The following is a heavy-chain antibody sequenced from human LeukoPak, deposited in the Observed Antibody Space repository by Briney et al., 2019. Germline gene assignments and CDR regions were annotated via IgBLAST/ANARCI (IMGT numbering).Heavy chain of an antibody. D-gene: IGHD2-2*02. CDR2: IYPGDSDT. V-gene: IGHV5-51*01. CDR1: GYSFTSYW. Sequence: GESLKISCKGSGYSFTSYWIGWVRQMPGKGLEWMGSIYPGDSDTIYSPSFQGQVTISADKSISTAYLQWSSLKASDTAMYYCARQSRAFCSSTSCYIGYWGQGTLVTVSS. CDR3: ARQSRAFCSSTSCYIGY. J-gene: IGHJ4*02.